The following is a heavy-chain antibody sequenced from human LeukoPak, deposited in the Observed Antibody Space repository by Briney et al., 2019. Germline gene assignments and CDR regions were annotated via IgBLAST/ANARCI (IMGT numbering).Heavy chain of an antibody. CDR1: GFTFSSYS. CDR2: ISSSSSYI. CDR3: ARVSDSLEYSSLYAFDI. D-gene: IGHD6-6*01. J-gene: IGHJ3*02. Sequence: GGSLRLSCAASGFTFSSYSMNWVRQAPGKGLEWVSSISSSSSYIYYADSVKGRFTISRDNAKNSLYLQMNSLRAEDTAVYYRARVSDSLEYSSLYAFDIWGQGTMVTVSS. V-gene: IGHV3-21*01.